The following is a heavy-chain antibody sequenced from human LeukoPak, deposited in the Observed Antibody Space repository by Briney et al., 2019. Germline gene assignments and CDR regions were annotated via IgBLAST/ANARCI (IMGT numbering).Heavy chain of an antibody. CDR2: IKQDGSEK. V-gene: IGHV3-7*03. CDR1: GFTFNNYW. D-gene: IGHD1-1*01. J-gene: IGHJ4*02. CDR3: ARSVHAGY. Sequence: KPGGSLRLSCAASGFTFNNYWMTWVRQAPGMGLEWVANIKQDGSEKYYVDSVKGRFTISRDIAKNSLYLQMNSLRAEDTAVYYCARSVHAGYWGQGTLVTVSS.